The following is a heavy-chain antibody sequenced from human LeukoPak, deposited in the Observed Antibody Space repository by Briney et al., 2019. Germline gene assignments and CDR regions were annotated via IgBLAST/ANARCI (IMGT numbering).Heavy chain of an antibody. CDR3: ARQNWNYFQHPEEFDY. CDR1: GFTFSSYA. CDR2: ISGNGGTT. Sequence: GGSLRLSCAASGFTFSSYAMTWVRQAPGRGLEWVSAISGNGGTTYYADSVKGRFTISRDNSKNTLYLQMNSLRAEDTAVYYCARQNWNYFQHPEEFDYWGQGTLVTVSS. V-gene: IGHV3-23*01. J-gene: IGHJ4*02. D-gene: IGHD3-10*01.